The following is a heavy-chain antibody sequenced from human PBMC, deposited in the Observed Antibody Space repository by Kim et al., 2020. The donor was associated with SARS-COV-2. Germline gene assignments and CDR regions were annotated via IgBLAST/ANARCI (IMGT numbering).Heavy chain of an antibody. CDR1: GGSFSGYY. D-gene: IGHD3-3*01. Sequence: SETLSLTCAVYGGSFSGYYWSWIRQPPWKGLEWIGEINHSGSTNYNPSLKSRVTISVDTSKNQFSLKLSSVTAADTAVYYCARLSGVVWFAVAPHHYYYYGMDVWGQGTTVTVSS. CDR3: ARLSGVVWFAVAPHHYYYYGMDV. V-gene: IGHV4-34*01. J-gene: IGHJ6*02. CDR2: INHSGST.